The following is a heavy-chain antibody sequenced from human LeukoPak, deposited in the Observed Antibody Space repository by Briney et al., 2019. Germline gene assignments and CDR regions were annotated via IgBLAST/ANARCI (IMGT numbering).Heavy chain of an antibody. Sequence: PGGSLRLSCAASGFTFSSYSMNWVRQAPGKGLEWVSSISSSSSYIYYADSVKGRFTISRDNAKNSLYLQMNSLRAEDTAVYYCASIMITFGGVLDAFDIWGQGTMVTVSS. CDR3: ASIMITFGGVLDAFDI. V-gene: IGHV3-21*01. J-gene: IGHJ3*02. CDR1: GFTFSSYS. D-gene: IGHD3-16*01. CDR2: ISSSSSYI.